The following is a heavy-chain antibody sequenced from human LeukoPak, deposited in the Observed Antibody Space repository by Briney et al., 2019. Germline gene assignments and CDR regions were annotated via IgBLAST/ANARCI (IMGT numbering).Heavy chain of an antibody. D-gene: IGHD3-16*01. CDR2: ILGNGGSP. CDR3: ARDRVGGWALDI. V-gene: IGHV3-64*01. Sequence: GGSLRLSCAASGFIFSSYPMHWVRQAPGQGLEYVSSILGNGGSPQYANSVKGRFTISRDNSKNTLHLQMGSLRADDMAVYYCARDRVGGWALDIWAQETVVTVSS. J-gene: IGHJ3*02. CDR1: GFIFSSYP.